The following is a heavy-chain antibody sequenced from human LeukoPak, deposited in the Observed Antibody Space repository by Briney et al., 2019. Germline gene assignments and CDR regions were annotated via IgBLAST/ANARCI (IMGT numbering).Heavy chain of an antibody. CDR3: ARASTVVTPLAY. Sequence: ASVKVSCKASVYTFTSYYMHWVRQAPGQGLEWMGIINPSGGSTSYAQKFQGRVTMTRDTSTSTVYMELSSLRSEDTAVYYCARASTVVTPLAYWGQGTLVTVSS. J-gene: IGHJ4*02. D-gene: IGHD4-23*01. CDR2: INPSGGST. V-gene: IGHV1-46*01. CDR1: VYTFTSYY.